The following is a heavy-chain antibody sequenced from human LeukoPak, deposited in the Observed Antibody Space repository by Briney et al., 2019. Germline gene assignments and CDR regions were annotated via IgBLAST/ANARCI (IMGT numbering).Heavy chain of an antibody. J-gene: IGHJ4*02. CDR1: RFTFSSYW. CDR3: AKDPYCSSTSCYTV. D-gene: IGHD2-2*02. V-gene: IGHV3-7*03. CDR2: MKQDGSEK. Sequence: GGSLRLSCAASRFTFSSYWMSWVRQAPGKGLEWVANMKQDGSEKYYVDSVKGRFTISRDNAKNSLYLQMNSLRAEDTAVYYCAKDPYCSSTSCYTVWGQGTLVTVSS.